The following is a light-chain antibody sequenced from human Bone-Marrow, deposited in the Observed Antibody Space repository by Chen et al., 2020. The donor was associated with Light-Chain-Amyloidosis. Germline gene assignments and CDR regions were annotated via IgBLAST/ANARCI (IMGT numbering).Light chain of an antibody. V-gene: IGLV2-18*02. CDR3: SSYTSSSTYV. CDR2: EVS. CDR1: SSDVGEYNR. J-gene: IGLJ1*01. Sequence: QSALTQPPPVSGSPGQSVTISCTGTSSDVGEYNRVSWYQQPPGTAPQLMIYEVSNRPSGVPDRFSGSKSGNTASLTISGLQAEDEGDYYCSSYTSSSTYVFGTGTRVTVL.